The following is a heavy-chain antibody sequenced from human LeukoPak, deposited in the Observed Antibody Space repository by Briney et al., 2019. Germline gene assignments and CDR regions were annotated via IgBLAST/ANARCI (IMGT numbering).Heavy chain of an antibody. V-gene: IGHV4-34*01. CDR2: INHSGST. CDR1: AGSFSGYY. Sequence: PSETLSLTCAVYAGSFSGYYCSWIRQPPGKGLEWIGEINHSGSTNYNPSLKSRVTISVDTSKNQFSLKLSSVTAADTAVYYCASRGWGAAFDIWGQGTMVTVSS. D-gene: IGHD6-19*01. CDR3: ASRGWGAAFDI. J-gene: IGHJ3*02.